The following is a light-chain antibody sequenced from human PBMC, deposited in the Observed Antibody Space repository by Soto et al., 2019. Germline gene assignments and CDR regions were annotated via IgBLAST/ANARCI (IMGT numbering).Light chain of an antibody. V-gene: IGLV2-14*03. J-gene: IGLJ1*01. Sequence: QSVLTQPAAVSGSPGQSITISCTGTSSDIGANNYVSWYQQHPGKAPKLMIYDVSDRASGASSRFSGSKSGNTASLTISGLLPEDEADYYCSSYTTISTYVFGTGTKVTVL. CDR1: SSDIGANNY. CDR2: DVS. CDR3: SSYTTISTYV.